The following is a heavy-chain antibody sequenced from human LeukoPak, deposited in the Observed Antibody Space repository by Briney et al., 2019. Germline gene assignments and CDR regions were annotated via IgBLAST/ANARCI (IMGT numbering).Heavy chain of an antibody. CDR3: AKDLSNYYDSSRAFDI. J-gene: IGHJ3*02. D-gene: IGHD3-22*01. CDR1: GFTFSSYA. V-gene: IGHV3-23*01. Sequence: GGSLRPSCAASGFTFSSYAMSWVRQAPGKGLEWVSLISGRGGSTYYADSVKGRFTVSRDNSKNTLYLQMNSLRAEDTAVYYCAKDLSNYYDSSRAFDIWGQGTMVTVSS. CDR2: ISGRGGST.